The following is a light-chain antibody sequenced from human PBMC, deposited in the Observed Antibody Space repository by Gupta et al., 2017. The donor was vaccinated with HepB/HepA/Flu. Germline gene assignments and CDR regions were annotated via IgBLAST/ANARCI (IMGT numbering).Light chain of an antibody. V-gene: IGKV1-39*01. J-gene: IGKJ1*01. CDR1: HSINTY. Sequence: DIQMTQSPSSLSASVGDRVTITCRASHSINTYLNWYQQKPGKAPKLLIYAASSLQSGVPSRFSGSGSGTDFTLTISSLQLEDFATYYCQQSDSTPRTFGQGTKVEIK. CDR3: QQSDSTPRT. CDR2: AAS.